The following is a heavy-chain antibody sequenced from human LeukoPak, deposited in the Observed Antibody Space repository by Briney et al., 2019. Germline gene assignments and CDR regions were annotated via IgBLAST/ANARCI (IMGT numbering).Heavy chain of an antibody. J-gene: IGHJ4*02. CDR2: IYDSGST. D-gene: IGHD3-22*01. CDR3: ARQSISGSSLSYFDY. CDR1: GGSISSYY. Sequence: SETLSLTCTVSGGSISSYYWSWIRQPPGKGLEWIGNIYDSGSTSYNPSLKSRVTISVDTSKNQCSLKLSSVTAADTAVYYCARQSISGSSLSYFDYWGQGTLVTVSS. V-gene: IGHV4-59*01.